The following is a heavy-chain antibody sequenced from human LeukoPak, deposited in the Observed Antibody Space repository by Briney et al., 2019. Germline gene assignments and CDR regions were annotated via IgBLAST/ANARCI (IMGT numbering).Heavy chain of an antibody. D-gene: IGHD3-9*01. V-gene: IGHV3-11*04. J-gene: IGHJ6*03. Sequence: GGSLRLSCAASGFTFSDYYMSWIRQAPGKGLEWVSYISSSGSTIYYADSVKGRFTISRDNAKNSLYLQMNSLRAEDTAVYYCARVGYDILTGYYSHYYYYMDVWGKGTTVTISS. CDR2: ISSSGSTI. CDR3: ARVGYDILTGYYSHYYYYMDV. CDR1: GFTFSDYY.